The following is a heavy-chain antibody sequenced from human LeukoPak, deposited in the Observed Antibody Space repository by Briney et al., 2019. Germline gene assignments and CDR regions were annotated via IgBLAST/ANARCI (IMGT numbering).Heavy chain of an antibody. Sequence: ASVKVSCKASGYTFTSYGVTWVRQAPGQGLEWMGWVSGHNGDTDYAQKLQGRVTMTIVTSTSTAYMELRNLISGDTAVYFCARDRHSGYSSVWYDHWGQGTLVTVSS. CDR1: GYTFTSYG. CDR2: VSGHNGDT. D-gene: IGHD6-25*01. J-gene: IGHJ5*02. V-gene: IGHV1-18*01. CDR3: ARDRHSGYSSVWYDH.